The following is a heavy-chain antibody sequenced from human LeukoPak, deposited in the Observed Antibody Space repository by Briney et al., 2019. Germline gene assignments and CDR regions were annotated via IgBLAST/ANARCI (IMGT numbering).Heavy chain of an antibody. D-gene: IGHD6-6*01. V-gene: IGHV3-23*01. CDR3: AKDLMYSSSSRNQGY. CDR2: ISGSGCST. J-gene: IGHJ4*02. CDR1: GFTFSSYA. Sequence: GGSLRLSCAASGFTFSSYAMSWVRQAPGKGLEWVSAISGSGCSTYYGDPVKGRFTISRDNSKNTLYLQMNSLRAEDTAVYYCAKDLMYSSSSRNQGYWGQGTLVTVSS.